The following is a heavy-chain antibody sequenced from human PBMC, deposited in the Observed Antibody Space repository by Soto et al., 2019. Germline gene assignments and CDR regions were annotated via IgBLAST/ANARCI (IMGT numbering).Heavy chain of an antibody. Sequence: SETLSLTCTVSGGSISSSSYYWGWIRQPPGKGLEWIGSIYYSGSTYYNPSLKSRVTISVDTSKNQFSLKLSSVTAADTAIYYCSTRITVFGLLIPPFEPCGQGHQVS. V-gene: IGHV4-39*01. CDR1: GGSISSSSYY. CDR3: STRITVFGLLIPPFEP. D-gene: IGHD3-3*01. CDR2: IYYSGST. J-gene: IGHJ5*02.